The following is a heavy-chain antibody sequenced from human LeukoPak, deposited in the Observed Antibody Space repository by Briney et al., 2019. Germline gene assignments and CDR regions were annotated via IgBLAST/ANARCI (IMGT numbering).Heavy chain of an antibody. CDR2: INPNSGGT. CDR3: ARASRELFKGFDY. D-gene: IGHD1-26*01. J-gene: IGHJ4*02. CDR1: GYTFTGYY. V-gene: IGHV1-2*02. Sequence: ASVKVSCKASGYTFTGYYMHWVRQAPGQGLEWMGWINPNSGGTNYAQKFQGRVTMTRDTSISTAYMELSRLRSDDTAVYYCARASRELFKGFDYWGQGTLVTFSS.